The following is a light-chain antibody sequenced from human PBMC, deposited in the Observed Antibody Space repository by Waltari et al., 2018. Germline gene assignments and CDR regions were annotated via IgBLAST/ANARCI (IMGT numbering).Light chain of an antibody. CDR2: GTS. Sequence: EIVLTQSPGTLSLSPGERATLSCWPSQSVTSNSFTWYQQKLGQAPRLLIYGTSSRAPGTPDSFSGSVSGTYFTLTISRLGPEDFAVYYCQQYDGEVVTFGGGTKVEI. CDR3: QQYDGEVVT. J-gene: IGKJ4*01. V-gene: IGKV3-20*01. CDR1: QSVTSNS.